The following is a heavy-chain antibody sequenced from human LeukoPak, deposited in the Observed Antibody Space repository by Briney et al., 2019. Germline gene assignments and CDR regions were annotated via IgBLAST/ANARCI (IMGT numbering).Heavy chain of an antibody. J-gene: IGHJ6*03. CDR3: ARVCVVRWLQFKGHYYYYYMDV. Sequence: SKTLSLTCTVSGYSISSGYYWGWIRQPPGKGLEWIGSIYESGSTYYNPSLKSRVTISVDTSKNQFSLKLSSVTAADTAVYYCARVCVVRWLQFKGHYYYYYMDVWGKGTTVTVSS. D-gene: IGHD5-24*01. CDR2: IYESGST. CDR1: GYSISSGYY. V-gene: IGHV4-38-2*02.